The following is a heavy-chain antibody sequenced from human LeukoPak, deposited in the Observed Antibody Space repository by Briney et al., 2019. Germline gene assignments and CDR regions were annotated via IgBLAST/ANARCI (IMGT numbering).Heavy chain of an antibody. J-gene: IGHJ4*02. Sequence: GGSLRLSCAASGFTFSTYAMHWVRQAPGKGLEWVAVISFDGKNNYYPDSVEGRFSISRDNSKNTMYLQMNSLRVEDTAVYYCARGAYYGSGSYQRGDYWGQGILVIVSS. CDR1: GFTFSTYA. CDR3: ARGAYYGSGSYQRGDY. D-gene: IGHD3-10*01. V-gene: IGHV3-30*04. CDR2: ISFDGKNN.